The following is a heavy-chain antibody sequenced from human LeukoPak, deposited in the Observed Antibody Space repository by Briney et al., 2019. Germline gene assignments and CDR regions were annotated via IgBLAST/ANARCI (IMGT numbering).Heavy chain of an antibody. CDR2: ISYDGSNK. CDR3: AKLSTSNFKVDY. D-gene: IGHD4/OR15-4a*01. J-gene: IGHJ4*02. V-gene: IGHV3-30*18. Sequence: GGSLRLSCAASGFTFSSYGMHWVRQAPGKGLEWVAVISYDGSNKYYADSVKGRFTISRDNSKNTLYLQMNSLRAEDTAVYYYAKLSTSNFKVDYWGQGTLVTVSS. CDR1: GFTFSSYG.